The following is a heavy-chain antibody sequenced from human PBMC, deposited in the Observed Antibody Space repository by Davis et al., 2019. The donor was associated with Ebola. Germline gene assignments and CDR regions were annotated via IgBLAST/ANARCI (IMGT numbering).Heavy chain of an antibody. CDR3: ATDGVYSSGWYFRLNY. CDR1: GYTFTSYY. CDR2: INPSGGST. V-gene: IGHV1-46*01. D-gene: IGHD6-19*01. J-gene: IGHJ4*02. Sequence: ASVKVSCKASGYTFTSYYMHWVRQAPGQGLEWMGIINPSGGSTSYAQKFQGRVTMARDTSTSTVYMELSSLRSEDTAVYYCATDGVYSSGWYFRLNYWGQGTLVTVSS.